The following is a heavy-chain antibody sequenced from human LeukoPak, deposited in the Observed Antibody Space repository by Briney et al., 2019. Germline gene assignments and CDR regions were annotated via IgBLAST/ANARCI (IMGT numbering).Heavy chain of an antibody. CDR3: ASGSIAAAGT. D-gene: IGHD6-13*01. CDR1: GGSFSGYY. Sequence: SETLSLTCAVYGGSFSGYYWSWIRQPPGKGLEWIGEINHSGSTNYNPSLKSRVTISVDTSKNQFSLKLSPVTAADTAVYYCASGSIAAAGTWGQGTLVTVSS. CDR2: INHSGST. J-gene: IGHJ5*02. V-gene: IGHV4-34*01.